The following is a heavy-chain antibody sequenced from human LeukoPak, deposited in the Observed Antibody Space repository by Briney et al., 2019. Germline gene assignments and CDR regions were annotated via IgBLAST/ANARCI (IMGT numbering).Heavy chain of an antibody. J-gene: IGHJ4*02. V-gene: IGHV3-23*01. CDR2: ISGSGGGT. D-gene: IGHD5-18*01. CDR3: TRDARDTVIVTADY. CDR1: GFTFSTYA. Sequence: QAGGSLRLSCAPSGFTFSTYAMSWVRQAPGKGLEWVSGISGSGGGTYYADSVKGRFTISRDNPKNTLYLQMNSLRAEDTAVYFCTRDARDTVIVTADYWGQGTLVTVSS.